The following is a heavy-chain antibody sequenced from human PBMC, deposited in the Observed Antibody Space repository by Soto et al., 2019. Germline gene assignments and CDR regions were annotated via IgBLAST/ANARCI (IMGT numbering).Heavy chain of an antibody. Sequence: ASVKVSCKVSGYTLTELSMHWVRQAPGKGLEWMGGFDPEDGETIYAQKFQGRVTMTEDTSTDTAYTELSSLRSEDTAVYYCATVPIPGIAAAGTRIYWFDPWGQGTLVTVSS. CDR1: GYTLTELS. CDR2: FDPEDGET. V-gene: IGHV1-24*01. CDR3: ATVPIPGIAAAGTRIYWFDP. D-gene: IGHD6-13*01. J-gene: IGHJ5*02.